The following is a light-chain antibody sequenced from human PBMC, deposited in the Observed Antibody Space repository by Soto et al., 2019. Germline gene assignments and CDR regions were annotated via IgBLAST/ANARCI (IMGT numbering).Light chain of an antibody. V-gene: IGLV2-14*01. CDR3: SSYTSSNTWV. CDR2: DVS. J-gene: IGLJ3*02. Sequence: QSALTQPASVSGSPGQSIAISCTGTNGDIGGYNYVSWYQQHPGKAPKLLIYDVSNRPSGVSNRFSGSKSGNMASLTISGFQAEDEADYYCSSYTSSNTWVFGGGTKLTVL. CDR1: NGDIGGYNY.